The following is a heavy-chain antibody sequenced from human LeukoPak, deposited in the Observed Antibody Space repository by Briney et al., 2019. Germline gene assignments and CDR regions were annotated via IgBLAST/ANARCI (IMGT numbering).Heavy chain of an antibody. J-gene: IGHJ5*02. Sequence: PGGSLRLSCAASGFSFSDHYIDWVRQAPGKGLEWVSSISSTTTYIYYADSVKGRFTISRDNAKNSLYLQMSSLRAEDTAVYYCARDDVAWNDVHWFDPWGQGTLVTVSS. CDR3: ARDDVAWNDVHWFDP. CDR1: GFSFSDHY. D-gene: IGHD1-1*01. V-gene: IGHV3-21*01. CDR2: ISSTTTYI.